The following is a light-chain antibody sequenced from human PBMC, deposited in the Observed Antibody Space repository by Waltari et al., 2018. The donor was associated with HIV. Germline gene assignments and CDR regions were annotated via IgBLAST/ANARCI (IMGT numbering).Light chain of an antibody. CDR3: QQYNRFPAT. Sequence: DIQLTQSPSPVSASIGDRVTITCRAAEDANIWLAWYHQRPGEAPRSLIYAAFTLQGGVPSRFSGSGFGTHFTLTIDNMQPEDFGTYYCQQYNRFPATFGGGTTVDI. CDR1: EDANIW. J-gene: IGKJ4*01. CDR2: AAF. V-gene: IGKV1D-16*01.